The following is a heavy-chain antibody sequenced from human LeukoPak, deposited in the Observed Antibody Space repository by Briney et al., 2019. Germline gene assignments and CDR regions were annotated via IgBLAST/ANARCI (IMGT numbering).Heavy chain of an antibody. J-gene: IGHJ3*02. CDR2: IYPGDSDT. CDR1: GYSFTSYW. Sequence: GESLKISCKGSGYSFTSYWIGWVRQMPGKGLEWMGIIYPGDSDTRYSPSFQGQVTISADKSISTAYLQWSSLKASDTAMYYCASLDYDFWSGQPESFDIWGQGTMVTVSS. V-gene: IGHV5-51*01. D-gene: IGHD3-3*01. CDR3: ASLDYDFWSGQPESFDI.